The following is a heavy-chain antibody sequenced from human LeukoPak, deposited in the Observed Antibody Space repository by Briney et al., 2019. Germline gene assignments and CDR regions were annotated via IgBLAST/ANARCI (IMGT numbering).Heavy chain of an antibody. J-gene: IGHJ4*02. CDR2: ISYDGSKI. Sequence: GGSLRLSCAASGFTFSRYVMHWVRQAPGKGLEWVAIISYDGSKIYFADSVKGRFTISRDNSKNTLYLQMSSLRAEDTAVYYCAKDLATGGYYPRDYFDFWGQGTLVTVSS. CDR1: GFTFSRYV. V-gene: IGHV3-30*18. CDR3: AKDLATGGYYPRDYFDF. D-gene: IGHD3-22*01.